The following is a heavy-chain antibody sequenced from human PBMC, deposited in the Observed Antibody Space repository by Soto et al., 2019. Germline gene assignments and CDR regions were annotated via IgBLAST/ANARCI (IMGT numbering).Heavy chain of an antibody. Sequence: QVQPQESGPGLVKPSETLSLTCTVSGGSISSYYWSWIRQPPGKGLEWIGYIYYSGSTNYNPSLKSRVTISVDTSKNQFSLKLSSVTAADTAVYYCARGRGGWFINQLLNAFDIWGQGTMVTVSS. J-gene: IGHJ3*02. D-gene: IGHD2-2*01. CDR2: IYYSGST. CDR3: ARGRGGWFINQLLNAFDI. V-gene: IGHV4-59*01. CDR1: GGSISSYY.